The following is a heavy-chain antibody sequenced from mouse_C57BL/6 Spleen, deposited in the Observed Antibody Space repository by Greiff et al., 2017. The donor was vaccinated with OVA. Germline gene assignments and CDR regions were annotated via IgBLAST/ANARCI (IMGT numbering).Heavy chain of an antibody. CDR2: INPYNGGT. D-gene: IGHD1-1*01. Sequence: EVKLQESGPVLVKPGASVKMSCKASGYTFTDYYMNWVKQSHGKSLEWIGVINPYNGGTSYNQKFKGKATLTVDKSSSTAYMELNSLTSEDSAVYYCAQRDYYGSSYVVFDYWGQGTTLTVSS. V-gene: IGHV1-19*01. CDR1: GYTFTDYY. J-gene: IGHJ2*01. CDR3: AQRDYYGSSYVVFDY.